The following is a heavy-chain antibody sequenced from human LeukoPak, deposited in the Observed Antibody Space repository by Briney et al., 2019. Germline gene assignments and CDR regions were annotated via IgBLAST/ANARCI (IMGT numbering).Heavy chain of an antibody. Sequence: PSETLSLTCAVYGGSFSGYYWSWIRQPPGKGLEWIGEINHSGSTNHNPSLKSRVTISVDTSKNQFSLKLSSVTAADTAVYYCARAYEPDYYDSSGYPPEKWGQGTLVTVSS. J-gene: IGHJ4*02. CDR2: INHSGST. CDR3: ARAYEPDYYDSSGYPPEK. D-gene: IGHD3-22*01. V-gene: IGHV4-34*01. CDR1: GGSFSGYY.